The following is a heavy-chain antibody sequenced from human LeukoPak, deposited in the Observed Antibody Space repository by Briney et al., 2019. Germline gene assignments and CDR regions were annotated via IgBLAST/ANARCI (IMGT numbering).Heavy chain of an antibody. CDR3: ARDPVDGYYNSSGYWDY. D-gene: IGHD3-22*01. V-gene: IGHV3-21*01. J-gene: IGHJ4*02. CDR2: ISSSSSYI. CDR1: GFTFSSYS. Sequence: GGSLRLSCAASGFTFSSYSMNWVRQAPGKGLEWASSISSSSSYIYYADSVKGRFTISRDNAKNSLYLQMNSLRAEDTAVYYCARDPVDGYYNSSGYWDYWGQGTLVTVSS.